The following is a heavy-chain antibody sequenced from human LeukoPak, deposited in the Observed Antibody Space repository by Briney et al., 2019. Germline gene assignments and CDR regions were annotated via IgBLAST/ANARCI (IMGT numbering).Heavy chain of an antibody. CDR3: ARATYGDFDY. Sequence: GGSLRLSCAASGFIFSSYEMNWVRQAPGKGLEWVSYISSSGSTIYYADSVKGRFTISRDNAKNSLYLQMNSLRAEDTAVYYCARATYGDFDYWGQGTLVTVSS. D-gene: IGHD4/OR15-4a*01. CDR2: ISSSGSTI. V-gene: IGHV3-48*03. CDR1: GFIFSSYE. J-gene: IGHJ4*02.